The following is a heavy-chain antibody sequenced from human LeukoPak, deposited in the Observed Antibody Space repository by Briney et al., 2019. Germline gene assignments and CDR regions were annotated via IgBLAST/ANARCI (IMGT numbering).Heavy chain of an antibody. CDR2: IYHSGRT. CDR1: GGTISNSGYY. D-gene: IGHD3-10*01. J-gene: IGHJ5*02. Sequence: SGTLSLTCTVSGGTISNSGYYWGWIRQPPGKGLEWIGIIYHSGRTYYNPSLKSRLTISVDTSKNQFSLKLSSVTAADTAVYYCARRRQGSGWFDPWGQGTLVTVPS. CDR3: ARRRQGSGWFDP. V-gene: IGHV4-39*01.